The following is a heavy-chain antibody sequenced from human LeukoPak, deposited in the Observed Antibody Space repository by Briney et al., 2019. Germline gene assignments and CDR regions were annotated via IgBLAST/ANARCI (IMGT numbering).Heavy chain of an antibody. Sequence: PSETLSLTCTVSGGSISSSSYYWGWIRQPPGKGLEWIGYIYHSGSTYYNPSLKSRVTISVDRSKNQFSRKLSSVTAADTAVYYCARDAVWGQGTTVTVSS. V-gene: IGHV4-30-2*01. CDR2: IYHSGST. J-gene: IGHJ6*02. CDR3: ARDAV. CDR1: GGSISSSSYY.